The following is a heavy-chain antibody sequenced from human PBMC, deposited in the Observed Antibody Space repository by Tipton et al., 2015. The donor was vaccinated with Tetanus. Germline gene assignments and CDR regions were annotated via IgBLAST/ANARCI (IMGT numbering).Heavy chain of an antibody. CDR3: ARDHYYDSSSWFDP. CDR1: GGSISSYY. V-gene: IGHV4-59*01. J-gene: IGHJ5*02. Sequence: LRLSCTVSGGSISSYYWSWIRQPPGKGLEWIGYIYYSGSTNYNPSPKSRVTISVDTSKNQFSLKLSSVTAADTAVYYCARDHYYDSSSWFDPWGQGTLVTVSS. D-gene: IGHD3-22*01. CDR2: IYYSGST.